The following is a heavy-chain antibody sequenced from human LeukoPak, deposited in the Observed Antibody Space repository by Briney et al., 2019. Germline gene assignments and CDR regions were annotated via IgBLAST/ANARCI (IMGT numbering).Heavy chain of an antibody. J-gene: IGHJ4*02. D-gene: IGHD3-10*01. Sequence: SGPTLVKPTQTLTPTCTFSGFSLSTSGVGVGWIRQPPGKALEWLALIYWDDDKRYSPSLKSRLTITKDTSKNQVVLTMTNMDPVDTATYYCARQGHYGSGDYYFDYWGQGTLVTVSS. V-gene: IGHV2-5*02. CDR2: IYWDDDK. CDR3: ARQGHYGSGDYYFDY. CDR1: GFSLSTSGVG.